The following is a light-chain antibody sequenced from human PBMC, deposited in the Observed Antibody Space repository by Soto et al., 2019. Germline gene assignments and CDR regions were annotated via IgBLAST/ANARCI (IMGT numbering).Light chain of an antibody. V-gene: IGLV1-40*01. CDR2: GNR. CDR1: TSNLGAGYD. Sequence: QSVLTQTPSVSGAQGQRVTLSCTGNTSNLGAGYDVHWYQQLPGAAPKLVIFGNRNRPSGVPERFSGSKSGTSASLAITGLQAEDEADYYCQAYDYTLTASVFGGGTKLTVL. CDR3: QAYDYTLTASV. J-gene: IGLJ3*02.